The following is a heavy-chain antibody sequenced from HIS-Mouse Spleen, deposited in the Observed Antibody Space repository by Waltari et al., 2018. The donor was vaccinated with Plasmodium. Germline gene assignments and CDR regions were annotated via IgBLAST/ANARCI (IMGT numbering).Heavy chain of an antibody. J-gene: IGHJ4*02. V-gene: IGHV2-70*15. CDR2: IDWDDDK. CDR3: ARHKKRGQLVRGYFDY. CDR1: GFSLSPIGMC. Sequence: QVTLRESGPALVKPTQTLTLTCTFSGFSLSPIGMCVSWIRHPPGKALEWLARIDWDDDKYYSTSLKTRLTISKDTSKNQVVLTMTNMDPVDTATYYCARHKKRGQLVRGYFDYWGQGTLVTVSS. D-gene: IGHD6-6*01.